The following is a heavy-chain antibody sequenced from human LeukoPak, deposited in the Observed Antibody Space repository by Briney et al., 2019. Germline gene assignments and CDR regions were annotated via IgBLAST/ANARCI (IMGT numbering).Heavy chain of an antibody. CDR3: ARDMTHLGYCSGGSCYSVRPTYYYYGMDV. V-gene: IGHV3-48*01. Sequence: GGSLRLSCVASGFTFSSYSMNWVRQAPGKGLEWVSYISSSSIIYYADSVKGRFTISRDNSKNTLYLQMNSLRAEDTAVYYCARDMTHLGYCSGGSCYSVRPTYYYYGMDVWGQGTTVTVSS. CDR2: ISSSSII. J-gene: IGHJ6*02. CDR1: GFTFSSYS. D-gene: IGHD2-15*01.